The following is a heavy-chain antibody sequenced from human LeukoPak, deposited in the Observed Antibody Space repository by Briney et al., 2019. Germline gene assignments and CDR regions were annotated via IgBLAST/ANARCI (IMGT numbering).Heavy chain of an antibody. J-gene: IGHJ4*02. D-gene: IGHD3-22*01. V-gene: IGHV3-21*01. Sequence: GGSLRLSCAASGFTFSSYSMNWVRQAPGKGQEWVSAISSSSSYIYYADSVKGRFTISRDNAKNSLYLQMNSLRAEDTAVYYCARGGTYYYDSSGYTPGYWGQGTLVTVSS. CDR1: GFTFSSYS. CDR3: ARGGTYYYDSSGYTPGY. CDR2: ISSSSSYI.